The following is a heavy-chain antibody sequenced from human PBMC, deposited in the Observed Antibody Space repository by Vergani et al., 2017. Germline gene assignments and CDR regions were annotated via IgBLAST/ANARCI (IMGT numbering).Heavy chain of an antibody. J-gene: IGHJ3*02. CDR2: ISNSGNTI. D-gene: IGHD5-24*01. CDR3: ARDHRDYNNYPGTFDI. CDR1: GFTFSNAW. V-gene: IGHV3-11*01. Sequence: QVQLVESGGGLVKPGGSLRLSCAASGFTFSNAWMSWVRQAPGKGLEWVSYISNSGNTIEYADSVKGRFSISRDNAKSSLFLQMDSLRAEDTAVYYCARDHRDYNNYPGTFDIWGQGSMVTVSS.